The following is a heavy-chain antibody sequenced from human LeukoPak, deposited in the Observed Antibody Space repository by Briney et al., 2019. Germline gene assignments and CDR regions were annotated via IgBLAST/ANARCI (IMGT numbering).Heavy chain of an antibody. Sequence: ASVKLSCKASGGTFSSYAISWVRQPPGQGLEWMGGIIPIFGTANYAHKFQRRVTITTDESTSTAYMELSSLRSEDTAVYYCARRSTGTTSFDYWGQGTLVTVSS. CDR1: GGTFSSYA. CDR2: IIPIFGTA. J-gene: IGHJ4*02. CDR3: ARRSTGTTSFDY. V-gene: IGHV1-69*05. D-gene: IGHD1-7*01.